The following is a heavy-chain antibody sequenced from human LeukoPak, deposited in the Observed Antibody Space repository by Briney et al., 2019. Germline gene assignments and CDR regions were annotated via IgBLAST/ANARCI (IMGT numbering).Heavy chain of an antibody. CDR3: TYSGSNYPDY. Sequence: SETLSLTCAVYGGSFSGYYWSWIRQSPGKGLEWIGEINHSGSTNYNPSLKSRVTISVDTSKNQFSLKLGSVTAADTAVYYCTYSGSNYPDYWGQGTLVTVSS. J-gene: IGHJ4*02. CDR2: INHSGST. D-gene: IGHD1-26*01. CDR1: GGSFSGYY. V-gene: IGHV4-34*01.